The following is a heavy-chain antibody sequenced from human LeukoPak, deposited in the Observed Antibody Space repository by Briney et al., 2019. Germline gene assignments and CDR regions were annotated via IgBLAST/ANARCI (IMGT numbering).Heavy chain of an antibody. CDR2: INSDGSST. V-gene: IGHV3-74*01. Sequence: PGGSLRLSCAASGFTFTNYNMNWVRQAPGKGLVWVSRINSDGSSTSYADSVKGRFTISRDNAKNTLYLQMNSLRAEDTAIYYCAKESLLLRGPLLIYYFDFWGQGTLVTVSS. J-gene: IGHJ4*02. D-gene: IGHD3-10*01. CDR1: GFTFTNYN. CDR3: AKESLLLRGPLLIYYFDF.